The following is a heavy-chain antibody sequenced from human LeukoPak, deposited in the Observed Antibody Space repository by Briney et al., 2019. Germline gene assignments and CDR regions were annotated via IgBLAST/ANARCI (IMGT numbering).Heavy chain of an antibody. V-gene: IGHV1-24*01. CDR3: ATEPPAVAGHFDY. CDR2: FDPEDGET. J-gene: IGHJ4*02. CDR1: GYTLTELS. Sequence: ASVKVSCKVSGYTLTELSMHCVRQAPGNGLEWMGGFDPEDGETIYAQKFQGRVTMTEDTSTDTAYMELSSLRSEDTAVYYCATEPPAVAGHFDYWGQGTLVTVSS. D-gene: IGHD6-19*01.